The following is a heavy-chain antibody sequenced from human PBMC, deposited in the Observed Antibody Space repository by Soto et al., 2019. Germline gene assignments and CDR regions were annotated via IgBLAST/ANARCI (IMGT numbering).Heavy chain of an antibody. CDR3: ARGDYYDIHDY. Sequence: QVQLVQSGAEVKKPGASVKVSCKASGYTFTSYAIHWVRQAPGQRLEWMGWINAGNGNTKYSQKFQGRVTITRDTSASTAYMEVSRLRSEDTAVYYCARGDYYDIHDYWGQGTLVTVSS. D-gene: IGHD3-22*01. V-gene: IGHV1-3*01. CDR1: GYTFTSYA. CDR2: INAGNGNT. J-gene: IGHJ4*02.